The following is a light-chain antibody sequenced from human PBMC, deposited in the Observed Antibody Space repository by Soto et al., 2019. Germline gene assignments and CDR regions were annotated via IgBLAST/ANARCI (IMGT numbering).Light chain of an antibody. CDR1: NSDIGRYNF. V-gene: IGLV2-14*01. Sequence: QSVLTQSASVSGSAGQSISISCAGTNSDIGRYNFVSWYQQRPGQAPKLLIFDVSNRPSGISDRFSGSKSGQTASLTISGLQAEDEADYYCNSYTSSSPPYVFGTG. CDR3: NSYTSSSPPYV. J-gene: IGLJ1*01. CDR2: DVS.